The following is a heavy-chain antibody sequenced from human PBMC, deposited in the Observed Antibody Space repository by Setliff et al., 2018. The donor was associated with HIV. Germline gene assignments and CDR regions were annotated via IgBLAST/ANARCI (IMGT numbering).Heavy chain of an antibody. Sequence: VTVSCKASGYTFTGYYIHWVRQAPGKGLEWMGRIDPEDGETIYGAKFQGRVTMTADTSAATAYMVLSSLRSEDTALYYCGTVRIAVHDDFDFWGQGTLVTVSS. CDR1: GYTFTGYY. D-gene: IGHD6-19*01. CDR3: GTVRIAVHDDFDF. V-gene: IGHV1-69-2*01. J-gene: IGHJ4*02. CDR2: IDPEDGET.